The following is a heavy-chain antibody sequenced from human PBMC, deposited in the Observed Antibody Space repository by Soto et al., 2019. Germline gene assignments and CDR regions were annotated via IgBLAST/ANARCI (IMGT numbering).Heavy chain of an antibody. D-gene: IGHD3-22*01. CDR2: IYYSGST. V-gene: IGHV4-39*01. CDR1: GGSISSSSYY. Sequence: QLQLQESGPGLVKPSETLSLTCTVSGGSISSSSYYWGWIRQPPGKGLDWIGSIYYSGSTYDNPSPKSRVTISVDTSKNQFSLKLSSVTAADTAVYYCARHGKYYDDSSGDWGQGTMVTVSS. CDR3: ARHGKYYDDSSGD. J-gene: IGHJ4*02.